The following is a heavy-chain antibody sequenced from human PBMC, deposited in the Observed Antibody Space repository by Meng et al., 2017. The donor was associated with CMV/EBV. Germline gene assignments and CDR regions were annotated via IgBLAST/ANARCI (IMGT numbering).Heavy chain of an antibody. CDR3: ARDYSGIAARPGFDP. CDR1: GGTFSSYA. D-gene: IGHD6-6*01. CDR2: IIPIFGTA. J-gene: IGHJ5*02. Sequence: QVRLVQSGGEVKKPGSSVKVSCKASGGTFSSYAISWVRQAPGQGLEWMGGIIPIFGTANYAQKFQGRVTITADESTSTAYMELSSLRSEDTAVYYCARDYSGIAARPGFDPWGQGTLVTVSS. V-gene: IGHV1-69*12.